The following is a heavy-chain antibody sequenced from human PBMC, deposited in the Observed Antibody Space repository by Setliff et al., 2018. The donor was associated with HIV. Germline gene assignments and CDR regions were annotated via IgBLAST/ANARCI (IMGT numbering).Heavy chain of an antibody. CDR3: ARAGVVEGYYYYYYMDV. CDR1: GFTFDSYS. D-gene: IGHD2-15*01. V-gene: IGHV3-48*01. Sequence: SLKISCATSGFTFDSYSIIWVRQAPGKGLEWVSYISGLGGGTIYYADSVRGRFTISIDDAEKSVYLQMNSLRAEDTAVYYCARAGVVEGYYYYYYMDVWGKGTTVTVSS. J-gene: IGHJ6*03. CDR2: ISGLGGGTI.